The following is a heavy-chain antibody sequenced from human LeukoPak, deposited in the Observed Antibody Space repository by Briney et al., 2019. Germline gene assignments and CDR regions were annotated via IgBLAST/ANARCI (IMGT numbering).Heavy chain of an antibody. V-gene: IGHV3-23*01. CDR3: AKLPGYYYGMDV. CDR2: ISGSGGST. CDR1: GFTFSSYA. Sequence: GGSLRLSCAASGFTFSSYAMRWVRQAPGKGLEWVSAISGSGGSTYYADSVKGRFTISRDNSKNTLYLQMNSLRAEDTAVYYCAKLPGYYYGMDVWGQGTTVTVSS. J-gene: IGHJ6*02.